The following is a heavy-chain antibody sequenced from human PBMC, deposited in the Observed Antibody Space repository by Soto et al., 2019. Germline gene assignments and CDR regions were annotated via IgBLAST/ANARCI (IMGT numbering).Heavy chain of an antibody. CDR1: GFTFSSYG. J-gene: IGHJ4*02. V-gene: IGHV3-30*18. D-gene: IGHD3-10*01. CDR3: AKDHGFGEFSEVNDY. CDR2: ISYDGSNK. Sequence: PGGSLRLSCAASGFTFSSYGMHWVRQAAGKGLEWVAVISYDGSNKYYADSVKGRFTISRDNSKNTLYLQMNSLRAEDTAVYYYAKDHGFGEFSEVNDYWGQGTLVTVSS.